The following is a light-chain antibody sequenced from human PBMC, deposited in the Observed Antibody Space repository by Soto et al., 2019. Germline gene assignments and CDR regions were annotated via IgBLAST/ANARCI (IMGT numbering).Light chain of an antibody. CDR1: SSDVGGYNY. CDR3: CSYTSSSTRV. V-gene: IGLV2-14*01. Sequence: QSALTQPASVSGSPGQSITISCTGTSSDVGGYNYVSWYQQHPGKAPKLMIYDVSSRPSGVSNRFSGSKSGNTASLTISGLQAEDEADYYCCSYTSSSTRVFGTGTKLTVL. J-gene: IGLJ1*01. CDR2: DVS.